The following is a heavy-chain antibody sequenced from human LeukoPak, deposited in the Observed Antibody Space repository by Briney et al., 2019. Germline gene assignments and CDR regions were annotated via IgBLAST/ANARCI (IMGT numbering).Heavy chain of an antibody. J-gene: IGHJ1*01. CDR3: AEAWDYGGSEYFQH. CDR2: ISGSGGST. V-gene: IGHV3-23*01. D-gene: IGHD4-23*01. Sequence: GGSLRLSCAASGFTFSSYATSWVRQAPGKGLEWVSAISGSGGSTYYADSVKGRFTISRDNSKNTLYLQMNSLRAEDTAVYYCAEAWDYGGSEYFQHWGQGTLVTVSS. CDR1: GFTFSSYA.